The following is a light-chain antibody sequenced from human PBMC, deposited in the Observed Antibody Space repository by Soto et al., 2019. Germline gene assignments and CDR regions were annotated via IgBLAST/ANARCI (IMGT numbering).Light chain of an antibody. CDR1: QNIRSS. CDR3: QHYDIWPPYT. CDR2: DAS. Sequence: EVVMTQSPASLSASPGERVTLSCRASQNIRSSLAWYQQRPGQAPRLLIYDASTRATGIPPRFSGGGSGTAFTVTLSSLQSEDFAIYYCQHYDIWPPYTFGQGTKVEF. V-gene: IGKV3-15*01. J-gene: IGKJ2*01.